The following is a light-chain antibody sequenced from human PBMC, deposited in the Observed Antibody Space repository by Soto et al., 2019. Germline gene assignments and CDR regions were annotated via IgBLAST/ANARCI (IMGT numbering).Light chain of an antibody. CDR2: GNT. CDR1: SSNIGAGYD. Sequence: QSVLTQPPSVSGAPGQRVTISCTGSSSNIGAGYDVHWYQHLPGTAPKLLIYGNTNRPSGVPDRFSGSKSGTSASLAITGLQAEDEADYYCQFYDSSLSAVVFGGGTKVTVL. J-gene: IGLJ2*01. V-gene: IGLV1-40*01. CDR3: QFYDSSLSAVV.